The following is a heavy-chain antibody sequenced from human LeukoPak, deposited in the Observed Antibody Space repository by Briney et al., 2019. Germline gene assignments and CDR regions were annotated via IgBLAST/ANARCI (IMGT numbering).Heavy chain of an antibody. Sequence: PGGSLRLSCAASGFTFSSYPLNWVRQAPGKGLEWVSSISTTNSYIYYADSVKGRFTISRDNAKNSLYLQMNSLRAEDTAVYYCARSHDYAKIGGPFDYWGQGTLVTVSS. CDR3: ARSHDYAKIGGPFDY. V-gene: IGHV3-21*01. CDR2: ISTTNSYI. CDR1: GFTFSSYP. J-gene: IGHJ4*02. D-gene: IGHD2-8*01.